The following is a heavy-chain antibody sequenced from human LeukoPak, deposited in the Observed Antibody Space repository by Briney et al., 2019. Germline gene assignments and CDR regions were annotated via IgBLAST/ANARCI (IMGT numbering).Heavy chain of an antibody. CDR1: GGSLSSSSYY. V-gene: IGHV4-39*07. CDR3: ARILGYFDY. CDR2: IYYSGST. Sequence: PSETLSLTCTVSGGSLSSSSYYWGWIRQPPGKGLEWIGSIYYSGSTYYNPSLKSRVTISVDTSKNQFSLKLSSVTAADMAVYYCARILGYFDYWGQGTLVTVSS. D-gene: IGHD3-3*02. J-gene: IGHJ4*02.